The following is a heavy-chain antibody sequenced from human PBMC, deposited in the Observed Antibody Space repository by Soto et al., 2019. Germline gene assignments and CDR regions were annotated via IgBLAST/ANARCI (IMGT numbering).Heavy chain of an antibody. CDR1: GDSVSSNSAA. CDR3: ARDLANYDFWSGYPTRYSIWFDP. CDR2: TYYRSKWYN. Sequence: SQTLSLTCAISGDSVSSNSAAWNWIRQSPSRGLEWLGRTYYRSKWYNDYAVSVKSRITINPDTSKNQFSLQLNSVTPEDTAVYYCARDLANYDFWSGYPTRYSIWFDPWGQGTLVTVSS. J-gene: IGHJ5*02. D-gene: IGHD3-3*01. V-gene: IGHV6-1*01.